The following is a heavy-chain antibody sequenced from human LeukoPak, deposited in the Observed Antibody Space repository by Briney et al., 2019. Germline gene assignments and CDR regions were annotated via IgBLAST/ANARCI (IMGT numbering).Heavy chain of an antibody. CDR1: GYTFTSYG. V-gene: IGHV1-18*01. CDR3: VRDRPPNYYGSGSYYNGDY. J-gene: IGHJ4*02. Sequence: ASVKVSCKASGYTFTSYGISWVRQAPGQGLEWMGWISAYNGNTNYAQKLQGRVTMTTDTSTSTAYMELRSLRSDDTAVYYCVRDRPPNYYGSGSYYNGDYWGQGTLVTVSS. D-gene: IGHD3-10*01. CDR2: ISAYNGNT.